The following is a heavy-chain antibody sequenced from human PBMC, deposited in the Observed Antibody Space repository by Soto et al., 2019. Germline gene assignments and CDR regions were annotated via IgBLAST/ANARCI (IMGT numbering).Heavy chain of an antibody. D-gene: IGHD3-3*01. CDR3: ARGGGVGVAGSAAFDM. CDR1: GYPVTAYY. CDR2: INPATGAA. V-gene: IGHV1-2*02. J-gene: IGHJ3*02. Sequence: QLHLVHSGAVVKKPGASVTVSCSASGYPVTAYYMHWVRQAPGRGLEWMGGINPATGAAKYTQTCQGRVTMTRDTSTSTGFMELSGLTSEDTAVFYCARGGGVGVAGSAAFDMWGQGTLVTVSS.